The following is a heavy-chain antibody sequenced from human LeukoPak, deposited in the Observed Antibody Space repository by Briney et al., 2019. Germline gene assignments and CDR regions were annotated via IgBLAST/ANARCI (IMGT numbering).Heavy chain of an antibody. CDR3: ARIASHSSSWYDGGY. Sequence: GGSLRLSCAASGFTFRNYWMHWVRQAPGKGLVWVSRINSDGSSTSYADSVKGRFTISRDNAKNTLYLQMNSLRAEDTGVYYCARIASHSSSWYDGGYWGQGTLVTVSS. J-gene: IGHJ4*02. D-gene: IGHD6-13*01. CDR2: INSDGSST. V-gene: IGHV3-74*01. CDR1: GFTFRNYW.